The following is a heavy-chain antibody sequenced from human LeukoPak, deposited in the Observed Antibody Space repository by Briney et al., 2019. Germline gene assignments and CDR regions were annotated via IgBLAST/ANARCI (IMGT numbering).Heavy chain of an antibody. CDR1: GGSISSYY. CDR2: IYTSGST. Sequence: ALESLSLTCTVSGGSISSYYWSWIRQPAGKGLEWIGRIYTSGSTNYNPSLKSRVTMSVDTSKNQFSLKLSSVTAADTAVYYCARVSYDYYGSGSYPHMDVWGKGTTVTVSS. J-gene: IGHJ6*03. V-gene: IGHV4-4*07. D-gene: IGHD3-10*01. CDR3: ARVSYDYYGSGSYPHMDV.